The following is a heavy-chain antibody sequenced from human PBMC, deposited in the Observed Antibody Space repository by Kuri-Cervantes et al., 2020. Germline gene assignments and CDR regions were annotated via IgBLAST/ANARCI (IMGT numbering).Heavy chain of an antibody. V-gene: IGHV4-59*01. CDR1: GGSISSYY. CDR2: IYYSGST. Sequence: SETLSLTCTVSGGSISSYYWSWIRQPPGKGLEWIGYIYYSGSTNYNPSLKSRVIISVDTSKNQFSLKLSSVTAADTAVYYCARVGSSGWYAGYWGQGTLVTVSS. CDR3: ARVGSSGWYAGY. J-gene: IGHJ4*02. D-gene: IGHD6-19*01.